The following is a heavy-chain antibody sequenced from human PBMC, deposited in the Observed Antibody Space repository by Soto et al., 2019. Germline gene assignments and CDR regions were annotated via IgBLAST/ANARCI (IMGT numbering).Heavy chain of an antibody. CDR3: ARASYFSDSFGYFLDS. J-gene: IGHJ4*02. D-gene: IGHD3-22*01. Sequence: SGTLAITCTASGGSIWIYDWAWIRQTQGKGLEWIAYIYYSGSTNYNPSLKSRVTISVDTSKNQCSLKLSSVTAADTAVYYCARASYFSDSFGYFLDSWGQGTLVTVSS. CDR2: IYYSGST. CDR1: GGSIWIYD. V-gene: IGHV4-59*01.